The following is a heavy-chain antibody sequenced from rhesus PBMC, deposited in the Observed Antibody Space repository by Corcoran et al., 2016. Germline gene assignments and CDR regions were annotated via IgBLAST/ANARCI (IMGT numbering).Heavy chain of an antibody. D-gene: IGHD6S26*01. CDR1: GGSISSSY. J-gene: IGHJ4*01. CDR2: IYGSGSST. V-gene: IGHV4-169*01. CDR3: AGPYSSGWSFFDY. Sequence: QLQLQESGPGLVKPSETLSVTCAVSGGSISSSYWSWIRPTPGKGLEWIWYIYGSGSSTNYNPSLKCRVALAEDTSKNPLSLKMSSVTAAATAVYYCAGPYSSGWSFFDYWGQGVLVTVSS.